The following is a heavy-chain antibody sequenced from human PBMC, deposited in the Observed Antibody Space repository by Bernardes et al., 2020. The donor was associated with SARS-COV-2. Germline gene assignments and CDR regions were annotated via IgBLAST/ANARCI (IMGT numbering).Heavy chain of an antibody. J-gene: IGHJ5*02. V-gene: IGHV3-33*01. Sequence: GGSLRLSCAASGFYFSNYFMHWVRQAPGKGLEWVALVCYDGSIKYYANSVKGRFTVSRENSKSTLYLQMNSLGADDTAVYYCARGPTDNWNAGNWFDPWGLGTLVTVSS. CDR1: GFYFSNYF. CDR3: ARGPTDNWNAGNWFDP. CDR2: VCYDGSIK. D-gene: IGHD1-20*01.